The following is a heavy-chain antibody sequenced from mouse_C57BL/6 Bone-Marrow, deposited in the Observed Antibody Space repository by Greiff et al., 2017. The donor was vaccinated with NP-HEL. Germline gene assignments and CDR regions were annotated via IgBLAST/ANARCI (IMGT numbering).Heavy chain of an antibody. CDR1: GFNIKDDY. V-gene: IGHV14-4*01. CDR2: IDPENGDT. Sequence: EVQLQQSGAELVRPGASVKLSCTASGFNIKDDYMHWVKQRPEQGLEWIGWIDPENGDTEYASKFQGKATITADTSSNTAYLQLSSLTSEDTAVYYCTTVVATRGIAYWGQGTLVTGSA. J-gene: IGHJ3*01. CDR3: TTVVATRGIAY. D-gene: IGHD1-1*01.